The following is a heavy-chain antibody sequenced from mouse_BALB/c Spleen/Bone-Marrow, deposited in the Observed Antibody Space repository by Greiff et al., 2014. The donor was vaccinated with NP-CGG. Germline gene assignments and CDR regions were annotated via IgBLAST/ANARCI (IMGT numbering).Heavy chain of an antibody. V-gene: IGHV1-54*01. D-gene: IGHD2-4*01. CDR3: ARAITDAMDY. CDR2: INSGSGGT. J-gene: IGHJ4*01. CDR1: GYAFTNYL. Sequence: QVHVKQSGAELVRPGTSVKVPCKGSGYAFTNYLIEWVKQRPGQGLEWIGVINSGSGGTKYNEKFKGKATLTADKSSSTAYMQLSSLTSDDSAVYFCARAITDAMDYWGQGTSVTVSS.